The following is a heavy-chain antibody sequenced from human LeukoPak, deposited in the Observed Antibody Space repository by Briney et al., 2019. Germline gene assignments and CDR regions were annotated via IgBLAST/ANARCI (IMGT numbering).Heavy chain of an antibody. J-gene: IGHJ4*02. V-gene: IGHV3-66*02. D-gene: IGHD6-13*01. CDR2: IHSGGST. Sequence: PGGSLRLSCAAYGFTVSSNYMSWVRHAPGKGLEWVSVIHSGGSTYYADSVKGRFTISRDNSKNTLYLQMNSLRAEDTAVYYCARGFGIAAAGTKFDYWGRGTLVTVSS. CDR1: GFTVSSNY. CDR3: ARGFGIAAAGTKFDY.